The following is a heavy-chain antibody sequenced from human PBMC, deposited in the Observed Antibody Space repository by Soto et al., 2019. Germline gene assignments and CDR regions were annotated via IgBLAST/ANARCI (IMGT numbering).Heavy chain of an antibody. D-gene: IGHD2-15*01. CDR3: ARESQIGNYFDD. J-gene: IGHJ4*02. V-gene: IGHV2-5*02. CDR1: GFTLNTTGVG. CDR2: LYWDGDK. Sequence: SGPTLVNPTQTLTLTCTFSGFTLNTTGVGVGWIRQPPGKALEWLALLYWDGDKRYSPSLRDRLTVTKDTSENQVVLTLTNMDPVDTATYYCARESQIGNYFDDWGQGALVTVSS.